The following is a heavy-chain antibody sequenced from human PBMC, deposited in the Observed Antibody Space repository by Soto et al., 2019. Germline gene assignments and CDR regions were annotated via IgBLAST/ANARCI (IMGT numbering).Heavy chain of an antibody. CDR3: AREHDWNYDY. J-gene: IGHJ4*02. CDR2: IHGGNGNT. Sequence: GALVKVSCKTSGFTFTNYAMHWVRQAPGQRLEWMGWIHGGNGNTKYSQRFQDRVTITRDTSASTAYMELSSLRSEDTAVYYCAREHDWNYDYWGQGTLVTVSS. D-gene: IGHD1-7*01. V-gene: IGHV1-3*01. CDR1: GFTFTNYA.